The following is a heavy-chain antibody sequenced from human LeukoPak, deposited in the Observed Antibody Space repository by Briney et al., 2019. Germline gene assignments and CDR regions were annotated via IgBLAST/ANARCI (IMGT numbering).Heavy chain of an antibody. CDR2: IKWNGGST. CDR1: GFTFDDYG. D-gene: IGHD2-15*01. CDR3: ARDGGDCSGDSCYVDY. J-gene: IGHJ4*02. Sequence: GGSLRLSCAASGFTFDDYGMSWVRHAPGKGLEWVSSIKWNGGSTGYADSVKGRFTISRDNAKNSLYLQMNSLRAEDTALYYCARDGGDCSGDSCYVDYWGQGTLVTVSS. V-gene: IGHV3-20*04.